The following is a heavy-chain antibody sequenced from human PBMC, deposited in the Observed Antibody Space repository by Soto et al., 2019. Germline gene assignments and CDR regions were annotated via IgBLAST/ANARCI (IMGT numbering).Heavy chain of an antibody. CDR2: ISSSDSTI. CDR3: ARFDYDSDYYYVMDV. CDR1: GFSLSSYQ. J-gene: IGHJ6*02. V-gene: IGHV3-48*03. D-gene: IGHD4-17*01. Sequence: GSLRLSCAASGFSLSSYQMNWVRQAPGKGLEWILYISSSDSTIFYADSVKGRFTVSRDNANNSLYLQMNSLRADDTAVYYCARFDYDSDYYYVMDVWGQGTTVTVSS.